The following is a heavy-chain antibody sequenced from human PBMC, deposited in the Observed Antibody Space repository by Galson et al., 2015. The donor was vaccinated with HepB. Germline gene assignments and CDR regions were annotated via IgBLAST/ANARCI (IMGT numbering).Heavy chain of an antibody. J-gene: IGHJ4*02. V-gene: IGHV4-59*01. CDR3: VTGGSGNYHDC. D-gene: IGHD1-26*01. Sequence: SETLSLTCSVSGGSISDYYWSWIRQPPGKGLEWIGYIYYTGSTNYNPSLESRVTISVDTSKNQFSLHLGSVAAADTAVYYCVTGGSGNYHDCWGQGTLVTVSS. CDR1: GGSISDYY. CDR2: IYYTGST.